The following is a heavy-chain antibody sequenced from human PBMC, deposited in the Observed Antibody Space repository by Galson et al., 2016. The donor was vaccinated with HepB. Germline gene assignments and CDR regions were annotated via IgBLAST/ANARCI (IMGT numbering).Heavy chain of an antibody. J-gene: IGHJ2*01. D-gene: IGHD2-8*02. V-gene: IGHV5-51*01. CDR1: GYNFINYW. CDR2: IYPSDSDT. Sequence: QSGAEVKEPGESLRLSCEASGYNFINYWIAWVRQMPGKGLEGMGIIYPSDSDTRYSPPFQGQVILSVDNSINPAYLRWSYLSASHTPMYYRGRGSTGSGNFDFWGRGTLVTVSS. CDR3: GRGSTGSGNFDF.